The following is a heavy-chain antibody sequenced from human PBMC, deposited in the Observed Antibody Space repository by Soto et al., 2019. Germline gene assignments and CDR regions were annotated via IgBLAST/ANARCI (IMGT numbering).Heavy chain of an antibody. CDR2: IFYSGST. J-gene: IGHJ4*02. CDR1: GGSIRSYY. V-gene: IGHV4-59*01. Sequence: LSLTCTVSGGSIRSYYWTWIRQPPGKGLEWLGYIFYSGSTFYNPSLKSRVTISIHTSKSQFSLQLTSVTAADTAVYYCARGAAYTAMIDSWGQGTLVTVS. CDR3: ARGAAYTAMIDS. D-gene: IGHD5-18*01.